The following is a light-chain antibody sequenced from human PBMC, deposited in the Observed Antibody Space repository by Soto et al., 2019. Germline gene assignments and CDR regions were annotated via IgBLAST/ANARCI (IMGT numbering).Light chain of an antibody. Sequence: QSALTQPASVSGSPGQSITISCTGTSSDVGNYNLVSWYQQHPGEAPKLLIYEGSKRPSGVSNRFSGSKFGNTASLTISGLQAEDEVEYYCCSYAGDSTWVFGGGTQLTVL. J-gene: IGLJ3*02. V-gene: IGLV2-23*01. CDR1: SSDVGNYNL. CDR2: EGS. CDR3: CSYAGDSTWV.